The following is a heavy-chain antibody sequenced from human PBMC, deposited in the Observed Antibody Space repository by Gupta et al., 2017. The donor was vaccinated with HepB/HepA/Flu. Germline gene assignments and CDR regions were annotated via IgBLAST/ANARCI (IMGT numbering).Heavy chain of an antibody. CDR2: SAYNGNT. Sequence: SAYNGNTNYAQKLQGRVTMTTDTSTSTAYMELRSLRSDDTAVYYCASTNVTTLDYWGQGTLVTVSS. CDR3: ASTNVTTLDY. V-gene: IGHV1-18*01. J-gene: IGHJ4*02. D-gene: IGHD4-17*01.